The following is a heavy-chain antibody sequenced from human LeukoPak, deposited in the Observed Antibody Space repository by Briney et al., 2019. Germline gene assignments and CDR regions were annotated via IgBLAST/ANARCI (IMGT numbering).Heavy chain of an antibody. D-gene: IGHD3-10*01. CDR1: GFTFSSYS. CDR2: ISSSSSYI. J-gene: IGHJ4*02. CDR3: ARAPLWFGQYYFDY. Sequence: GGSLRLSCAASGFTFSSYSMNWVRQAPGKGLEWVSSISSSSSYIYYVDSVKGRFTISRDNAKNSLYLQMNSLRAEDTAVYYCARAPLWFGQYYFDYWGQGTLVTVSS. V-gene: IGHV3-21*01.